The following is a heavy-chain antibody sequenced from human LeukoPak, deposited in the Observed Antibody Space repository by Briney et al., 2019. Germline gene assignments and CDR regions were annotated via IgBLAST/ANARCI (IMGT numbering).Heavy chain of an antibody. CDR3: ARVDRRGYSDYTAILPDY. D-gene: IGHD5-12*01. J-gene: IGHJ4*02. CDR1: GYNFISNW. V-gene: IGHV5-51*01. Sequence: GESLKISCQGSGYNFISNWIGWVRQTPGKGLEFLGIIYPHDSETIYSPSFQGQVTVSADKSISTAYLQWNSLKASDTAMYYCARVDRRGYSDYTAILPDYWGQGTLVTVSS. CDR2: IYPHDSET.